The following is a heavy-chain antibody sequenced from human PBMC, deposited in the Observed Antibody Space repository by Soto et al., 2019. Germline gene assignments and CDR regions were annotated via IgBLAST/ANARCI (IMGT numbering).Heavy chain of an antibody. CDR2: MNPNSGNT. CDR1: GYTFTSYD. V-gene: IGHV1-8*01. CDR3: ARWKYGSGSYYIEY. J-gene: IGHJ4*02. D-gene: IGHD3-10*01. Sequence: QVQLVQSGAEVKKPGAAVKVSCKASGYTFTSYDINWVRQATGQGLEWMGWMNPNSGNTGYAQKFQGRVTMTRNTSISTAYMELSSLRSEDTAVYYCARWKYGSGSYYIEYWGQGTLVTVSS.